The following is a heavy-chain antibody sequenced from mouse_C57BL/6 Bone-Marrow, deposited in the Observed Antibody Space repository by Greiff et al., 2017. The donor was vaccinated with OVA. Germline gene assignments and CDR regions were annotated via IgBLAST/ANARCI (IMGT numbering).Heavy chain of an antibody. CDR1: GFTFSDYY. D-gene: IGHD2-3*01. Sequence: DVMLVESEGGLVQPGSSMKLSCTASGFTFSDYYMAWVRQVPEKGLEWVANINYDGSSTYYLDSLKSRFIISRDNAKNILYLQMSSLKSEDTATYYCASLIYDGYYWFAYWGQGTLVTVSA. CDR2: INYDGSST. V-gene: IGHV5-16*01. J-gene: IGHJ3*01. CDR3: ASLIYDGYYWFAY.